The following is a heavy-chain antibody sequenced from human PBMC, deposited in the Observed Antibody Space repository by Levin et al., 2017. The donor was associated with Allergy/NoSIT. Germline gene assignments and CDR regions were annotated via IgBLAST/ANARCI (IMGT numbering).Heavy chain of an antibody. J-gene: IGHJ4*02. V-gene: IGHV3-33*01. CDR1: GFTFSSYG. D-gene: IGHD2-2*01. CDR3: ARVGGVVVPAAMPDY. CDR2: IWYDGSNK. Sequence: GESLKISCAASGFTFSSYGMHWVRQAPGKGLEWVAVIWYDGSNKYYADSVKGRFTISRDNSKNTLYLQMNSLRAEDTAVYYCARVGGVVVPAAMPDYWGQGTLVTVSS.